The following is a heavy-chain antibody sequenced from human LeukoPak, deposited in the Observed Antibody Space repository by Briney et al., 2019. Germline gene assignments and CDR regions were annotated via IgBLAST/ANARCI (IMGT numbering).Heavy chain of an antibody. D-gene: IGHD1-26*01. CDR2: ITDNGINT. Sequence: QPGGSLRLSCAASGFTFNNYAMAWVRQAPEKGLEWVSSITDNGINTYYADSVKGRSTISRDNSKNTLYLQMNSLRAEDTAVYYCAKGLRGNYDHWGQGTLVTVSS. V-gene: IGHV3-23*01. J-gene: IGHJ5*02. CDR1: GFTFNNYA. CDR3: AKGLRGNYDH.